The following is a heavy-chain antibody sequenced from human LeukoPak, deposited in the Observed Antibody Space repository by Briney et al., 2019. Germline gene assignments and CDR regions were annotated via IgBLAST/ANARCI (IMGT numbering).Heavy chain of an antibody. CDR1: GFTFSSYG. Sequence: GGSLRLSCAASGFTFSSYGMHWVRQAPGKGLEWVALIWYDGSNKYYTDSVKGRLTISRDNSKNTLYLQMNSLGAEDTAIYYCAREGPRGNSQFDYWGQGTLVTVSS. CDR3: AREGPRGNSQFDY. V-gene: IGHV3-33*01. J-gene: IGHJ4*02. D-gene: IGHD2/OR15-2a*01. CDR2: IWYDGSNK.